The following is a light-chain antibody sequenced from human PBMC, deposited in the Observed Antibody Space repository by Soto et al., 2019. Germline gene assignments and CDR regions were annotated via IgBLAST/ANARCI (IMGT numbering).Light chain of an antibody. V-gene: IGLV2-14*01. CDR2: EVY. CDR1: SSAVGGYNS. J-gene: IGLJ3*02. Sequence: QSALTQPASVSGSPGQSITISCTGTSSAVGGYNSVCWHQQHPGKAPKLMIYEVYNRPSGVSDRFSASKSGNTASLTISGLQADDEDDYYCSSFTSTNPWVFGGGTKLTVL. CDR3: SSFTSTNPWV.